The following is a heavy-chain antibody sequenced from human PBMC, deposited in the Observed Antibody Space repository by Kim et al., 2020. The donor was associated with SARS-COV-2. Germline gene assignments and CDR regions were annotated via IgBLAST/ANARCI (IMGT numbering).Heavy chain of an antibody. CDR1: GYTFTSYA. D-gene: IGHD3-10*01. V-gene: IGHV1-3*01. CDR3: ARAEILWFGELLSTDTDFDY. Sequence: ASVKVSCKASGYTFTSYAMHWVRQAPGQRLEWMGWINAGNGNTKYSQKFQGRVTITRDTSASTAYMELSSLRSDDTAVYYCARAEILWFGELLSTDTDFDYWGQGTLVTVSS. J-gene: IGHJ4*02. CDR2: INAGNGNT.